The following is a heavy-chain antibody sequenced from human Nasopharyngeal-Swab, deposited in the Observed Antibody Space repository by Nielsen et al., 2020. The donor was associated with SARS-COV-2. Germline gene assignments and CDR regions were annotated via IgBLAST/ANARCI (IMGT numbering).Heavy chain of an antibody. CDR1: GAFISGHH. V-gene: IGHV4-59*11. CDR3: AREEYYYDSSGNYYRAFDN. CDR2: VSYSGIT. Sequence: SETLSLTCTVSGAFISGHHWSWIRQPPGKGLEWIGYVSYSGITNYNPSLNSRVTISADSSKNKFSLELGSVTAADTAVYYCAREEYYYDSSGNYYRAFDNWGQGTLVSVSS. J-gene: IGHJ4*02. D-gene: IGHD3-22*01.